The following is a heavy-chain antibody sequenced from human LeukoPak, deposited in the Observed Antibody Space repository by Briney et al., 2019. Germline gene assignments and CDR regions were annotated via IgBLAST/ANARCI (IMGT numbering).Heavy chain of an antibody. J-gene: IGHJ4*02. CDR1: GGSISSSSYY. Sequence: PSETLSLTCTVSGGSISSSSYYWGWIRQPPGKGLEWIGSIYYSGSTYYNPSLKSRVTISVDTSKNQFSLKLSSVTAADTAVHYCARRLPYSSGWYYFDYWGQGTLVTVSS. V-gene: IGHV4-39*01. CDR3: ARRLPYSSGWYYFDY. D-gene: IGHD6-19*01. CDR2: IYYSGST.